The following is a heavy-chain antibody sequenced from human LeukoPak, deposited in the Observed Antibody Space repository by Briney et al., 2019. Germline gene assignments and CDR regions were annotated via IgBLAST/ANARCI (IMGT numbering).Heavy chain of an antibody. CDR1: GGSISSFY. Sequence: PSETLSLTCTVSGGSISSFYWSWIRQPPGKGLDWIGYIYLSGSTNYNPSLKSRVTISVDTSKNQFSLKLNSVTAADTAVYYCARAAGGTYRDFDYWGQGTLVTVSS. CDR3: ARAAGGTYRDFDY. V-gene: IGHV4-59*01. CDR2: IYLSGST. D-gene: IGHD1-26*01. J-gene: IGHJ4*02.